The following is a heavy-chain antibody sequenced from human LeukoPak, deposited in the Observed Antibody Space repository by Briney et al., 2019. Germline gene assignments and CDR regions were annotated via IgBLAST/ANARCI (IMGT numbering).Heavy chain of an antibody. D-gene: IGHD3-3*01. CDR2: INSDGTTT. V-gene: IGHV3-74*01. Sequence: SGGSLRLSCAASGFTFSNSWMHWVRQAPGKGLMWVSRINSDGTTTTYADSVKGRFTISRDNAKNTLYMQMNSLRAEDTAVYYCVRSLMGVDDYWGQGTLVTVSS. J-gene: IGHJ4*02. CDR3: VRSLMGVDDY. CDR1: GFTFSNSW.